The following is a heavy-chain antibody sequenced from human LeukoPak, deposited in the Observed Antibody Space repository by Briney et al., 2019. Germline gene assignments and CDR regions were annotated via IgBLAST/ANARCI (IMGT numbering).Heavy chain of an antibody. CDR3: TVPASGGNWFDP. CDR2: IRGAGYSDAP. CDR1: GFSFSGSA. Sequence: PGGSLKLSCAASGFSFSGSAIHWVRQAPGKGLEWVGRIRGAGYSDAPAYVASVRGRFTISRDDSKSTAYLQMNSLKAEDTAVYYCTVPASGGNWFDPWSPGTLVTVSS. V-gene: IGHV3-73*01. J-gene: IGHJ5*02. D-gene: IGHD2-2*01.